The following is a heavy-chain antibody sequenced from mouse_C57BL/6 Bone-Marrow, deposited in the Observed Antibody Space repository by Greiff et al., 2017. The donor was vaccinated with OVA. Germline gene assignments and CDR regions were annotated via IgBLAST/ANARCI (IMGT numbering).Heavy chain of an antibody. CDR1: GFTFSDSY. Sequence: EVMLVESGGGLVQSGRSLRLSCATSGFTFSDSYMEWVRQAPGKGLEWFAASRNTANDYTTEYSASVKGRFIVSRDTSQSILYLQMNALRAEDTAIYYCARDAGGLRSFAYWGQGTLVTVSA. CDR2: SRNTANDYTT. CDR3: ARDAGGLRSFAY. V-gene: IGHV7-1*01. J-gene: IGHJ3*01. D-gene: IGHD2-4*01.